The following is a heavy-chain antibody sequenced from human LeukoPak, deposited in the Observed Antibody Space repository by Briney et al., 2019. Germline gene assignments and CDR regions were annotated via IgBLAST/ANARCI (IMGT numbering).Heavy chain of an antibody. J-gene: IGHJ4*02. Sequence: ASVKVSCKPSGYTFTGYYLHWVRQAPGQGLDWMGRINPSTGGTNYAQNFQGRVTMTTDASISTAYMELSRLTSDDTAVYYCARDNDLRPIVGATTFPNEFDYWGQGTLVTVSS. CDR1: GYTFTGYY. V-gene: IGHV1-2*06. CDR2: INPSTGGT. D-gene: IGHD1-26*01. CDR3: ARDNDLRPIVGATTFPNEFDY.